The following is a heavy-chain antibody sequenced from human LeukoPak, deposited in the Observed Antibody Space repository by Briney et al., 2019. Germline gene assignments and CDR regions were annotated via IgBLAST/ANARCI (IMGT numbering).Heavy chain of an antibody. D-gene: IGHD3-22*01. CDR3: ASGRELTMIVFDY. J-gene: IGHJ4*02. V-gene: IGHV4-39*01. Sequence: SETLSLTCTVSGGSISSSSYYWGWIRQPPGKGLEWIGSIYYSGSTYYNPSLKCRVTISVDTSKNQFSLKLSSVTAADTAVYYCASGRELTMIVFDYWGQGTLVTVSS. CDR2: IYYSGST. CDR1: GGSISSSSYY.